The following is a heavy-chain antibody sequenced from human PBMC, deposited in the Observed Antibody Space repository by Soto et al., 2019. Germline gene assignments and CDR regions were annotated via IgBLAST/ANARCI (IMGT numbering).Heavy chain of an antibody. D-gene: IGHD3-10*01. CDR1: GGSFSGYY. CDR3: ARGLWFGDPALRY. V-gene: IGHV4-34*01. J-gene: IGHJ4*02. CDR2: INHSGST. Sequence: SETLSLTCAVYGGSFSGYYWSWIRQPPGKGLEWIGEINHSGSTNYNPSLKSRVTISVDTSKNQFSLKLSSVTAADTAVYYCARGLWFGDPALRYWGQGTLVTVSS.